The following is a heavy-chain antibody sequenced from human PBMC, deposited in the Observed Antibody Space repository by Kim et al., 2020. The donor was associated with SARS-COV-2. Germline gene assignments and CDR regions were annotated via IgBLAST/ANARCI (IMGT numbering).Heavy chain of an antibody. Sequence: SETLSLTCAVSGGSISSGGYSWSWIRQPPGKGLEWIGYIYHSGSTYYNPSLKSRVTISVDRSKNQFSLKLSSVTAADTAVYYCAREGEYSGSYLGDDAFDIWGQGTMVTVSS. D-gene: IGHD1-26*01. V-gene: IGHV4-30-2*01. CDR2: IYHSGST. CDR3: AREGEYSGSYLGDDAFDI. J-gene: IGHJ3*02. CDR1: GGSISSGGYS.